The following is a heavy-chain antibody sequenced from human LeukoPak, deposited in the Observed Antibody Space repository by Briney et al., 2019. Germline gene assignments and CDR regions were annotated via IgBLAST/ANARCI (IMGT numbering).Heavy chain of an antibody. V-gene: IGHV3-30*02. CDR3: AKEIWPTVTTPGWTYFDY. J-gene: IGHJ4*02. CDR1: GFTFSSYG. D-gene: IGHD4-17*01. Sequence: GGSLRLSCAASGFTFSSYGMHWVAQAQGKGREGVAFNRYIGINKYYAGSVKGRFTISRDNSKNTLYLQMNSLRADDTAVYYCAKEIWPTVTTPGWTYFDYWGQGTLVTVSS. CDR2: NRYIGINK.